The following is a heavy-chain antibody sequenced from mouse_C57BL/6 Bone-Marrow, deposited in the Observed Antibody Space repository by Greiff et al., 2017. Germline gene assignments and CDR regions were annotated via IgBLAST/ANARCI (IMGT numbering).Heavy chain of an antibody. V-gene: IGHV1-69*01. Sequence: VQLQQPGAELVMPGASVKLSCKASGYTFTSYWMHWVKQRPGQGLEWIGEIDPSDSYTNYNQKFKGKSTLTVDKSSSTAYMQLSSLTSEDSAVYYCARKFKGAMDYGGQGTTVTVSS. CDR2: IDPSDSYT. CDR1: GYTFTSYW. J-gene: IGHJ4*01. CDR3: ARKFKGAMDY.